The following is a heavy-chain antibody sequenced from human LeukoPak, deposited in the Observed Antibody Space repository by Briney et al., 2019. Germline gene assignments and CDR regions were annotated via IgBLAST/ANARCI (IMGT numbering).Heavy chain of an antibody. CDR1: GGSISSYY. CDR3: ARNRANSYGRRAFDY. D-gene: IGHD5-18*01. CDR2: INHSGST. J-gene: IGHJ4*02. V-gene: IGHV4-34*01. Sequence: SETLSLTCTVSGGSISSYYWSWIRQPPGKGLEWIGEINHSGSTNYNPSLKSRVTISVDTSKNQFSLKLSSVAAADTAVYYCARNRANSYGRRAFDYWGQGTLVTVSS.